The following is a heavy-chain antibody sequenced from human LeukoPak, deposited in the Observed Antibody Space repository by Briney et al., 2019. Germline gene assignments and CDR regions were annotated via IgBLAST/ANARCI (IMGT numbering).Heavy chain of an antibody. CDR3: ARAGTTGSVDF. Sequence: GESLRLSCAVSGFTFSIYSMSWVRQAPGKGLEWVANINQDGSAKYYVDSVKGRFTISRDNAKNSLFLQMNSLRAEDTAVYYCARAGTTGSVDFWGQGTLVTVSS. D-gene: IGHD4-17*01. V-gene: IGHV3-7*01. CDR1: GFTFSIYS. J-gene: IGHJ4*02. CDR2: INQDGSAK.